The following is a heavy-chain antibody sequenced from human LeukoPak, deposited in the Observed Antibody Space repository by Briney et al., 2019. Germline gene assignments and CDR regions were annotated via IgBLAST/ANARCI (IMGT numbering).Heavy chain of an antibody. CDR3: ARDVGFGELLLAINWFDP. D-gene: IGHD3-10*01. CDR1: GYTFTSYG. V-gene: IGHV1-18*01. CDR2: ISAYNGNT. J-gene: IGHJ5*02. Sequence: ASVKVSCKASGYTFTSYGISWVRQAPGQGLEWMGWISAYNGNTNYAQKLQGRVTMTTDTSTSTAYMELRSLRSDDTAVYYCARDVGFGELLLAINWFDPWGQGTLVTVSS.